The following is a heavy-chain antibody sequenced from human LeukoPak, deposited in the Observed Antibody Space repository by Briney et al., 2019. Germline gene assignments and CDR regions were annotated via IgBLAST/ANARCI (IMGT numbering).Heavy chain of an antibody. D-gene: IGHD2-2*01. CDR3: ASAPAMRFDY. V-gene: IGHV4-30-4*01. CDR1: GGSISSGDYY. CDR2: IHYSGNT. Sequence: SETLSLTCTVSGGSISSGDYYWSWIRQPPGKGLEWIGHIHYSGNTYYNPSLKSRVSISVDTSKNQFSLKLSSVTAADTAVYYCASAPAMRFDYWGREPWSPSPQ. J-gene: IGHJ4*02.